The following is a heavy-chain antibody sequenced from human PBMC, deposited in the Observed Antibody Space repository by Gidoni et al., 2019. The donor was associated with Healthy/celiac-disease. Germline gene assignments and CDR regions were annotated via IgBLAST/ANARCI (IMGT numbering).Heavy chain of an antibody. V-gene: IGHV3-48*03. CDR2: ISSSGITI. CDR3: ARGDYYGYWFDY. D-gene: IGHD3-10*01. Sequence: EVQLVESGGGLVQPGGSLRLSCAASGFTFSSYEMNWVRQAPGKGLEWVSYISSSGITIYYADSVKGRFTISRDNAKNSLYLQMNSLRAEDTAVYYCARGDYYGYWFDYWGQGTLVTVSS. J-gene: IGHJ4*02. CDR1: GFTFSSYE.